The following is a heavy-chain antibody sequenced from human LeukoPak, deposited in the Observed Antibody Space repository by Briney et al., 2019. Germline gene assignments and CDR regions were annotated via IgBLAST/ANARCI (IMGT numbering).Heavy chain of an antibody. CDR1: GYTFTGYY. CDR3: ARVGRRWLQQNWFDP. D-gene: IGHD5-24*01. J-gene: IGHJ5*02. V-gene: IGHV1-2*06. CDR2: INPNSGGT. Sequence: ASVKVSCKASGYTFTGYYMHWVRQAPGQGLEWMGRINPNSGGTNYAQKFQGRVTMTRDTSISTAYMELSSLRSEDTAVYYCARVGRRWLQQNWFDPWGQGTLVTVSS.